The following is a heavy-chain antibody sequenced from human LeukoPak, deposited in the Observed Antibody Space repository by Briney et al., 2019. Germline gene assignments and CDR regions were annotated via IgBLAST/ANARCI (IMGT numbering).Heavy chain of an antibody. CDR1: GFSFRNYA. CDR3: AKRDAYDSSGFSPLFDH. CDR2: ISGNGGSL. V-gene: IGHV3-23*01. Sequence: GGSPRLSCAASGFSFRNYAMSWVRQAPGKGLEWVSGISGNGGSLYYADSMKGRFTISRDNSKSELYLQVNSLTAEDTAVYYCAKRDAYDSSGFSPLFDHWGQGTLVTVSS. D-gene: IGHD3-22*01. J-gene: IGHJ4*02.